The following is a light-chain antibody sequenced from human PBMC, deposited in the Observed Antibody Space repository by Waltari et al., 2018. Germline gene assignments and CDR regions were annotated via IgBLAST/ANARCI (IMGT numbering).Light chain of an antibody. J-gene: IGLJ2*01. V-gene: IGLV2-14*01. CDR3: SSYAGNDLVI. Sequence: QSALTQPASVSGSPGQSITISCTGTYSDIGSYNYVSWYQQHPGKAPKLMIFEVTNRPSGISTRFPGCKSGNTASPTITELQAEDEADYCCSSYAGNDLVIFGGGTKLTVL. CDR2: EVT. CDR1: YSDIGSYNY.